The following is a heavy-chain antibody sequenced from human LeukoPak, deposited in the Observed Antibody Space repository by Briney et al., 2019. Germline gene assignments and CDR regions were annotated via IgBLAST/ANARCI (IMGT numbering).Heavy chain of an antibody. CDR1: GGSISSSSYY. V-gene: IGHV4-39*07. D-gene: IGHD6-19*01. Sequence: PSETLSLTCTVSGGSISSSSYYWGWIRQPPGKGLEWIGSIYYSGSTYYNPSLKSRVTISVDTSKNQFSLKLSSVTAADTAVYYCARLNPDSSGWYSFDYWGQGTLVTVSS. CDR3: ARLNPDSSGWYSFDY. J-gene: IGHJ4*02. CDR2: IYYSGST.